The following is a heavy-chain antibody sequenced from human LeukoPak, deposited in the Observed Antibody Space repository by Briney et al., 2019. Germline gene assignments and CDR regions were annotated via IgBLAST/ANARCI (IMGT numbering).Heavy chain of an antibody. J-gene: IGHJ5*02. V-gene: IGHV4-30-4*02. CDR3: ARKTGGGGSPWFDP. CDR1: GGSISSGDYY. Sequence: SETLSLTCTVSGGSISSGDYYWSWIRQPPGKGLEWIGYIYYSGSTYYNPSLKSRVTISVDTSKNQFSLKLSSVTAADTAVYYCARKTGGGGSPWFDPWGQGTLVTVSS. D-gene: IGHD2-15*01. CDR2: IYYSGST.